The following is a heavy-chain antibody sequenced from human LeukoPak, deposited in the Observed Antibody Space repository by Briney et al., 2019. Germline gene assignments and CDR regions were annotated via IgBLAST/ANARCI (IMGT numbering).Heavy chain of an antibody. V-gene: IGHV4-34*01. J-gene: IGHJ4*02. D-gene: IGHD3-22*01. CDR1: GGSFSGYY. Sequence: PSETLSLTCAVYGGSFSGYYWSWIRQPPGKGLEWIGEINHSGSTNYNPSLKSRVTISVDTSKNQFSLKLSSVTAADTAVYYCATVPGYYYDSSGYYTYWGQGTLVTVSS. CDR3: ATVPGYYYDSSGYYTY. CDR2: INHSGST.